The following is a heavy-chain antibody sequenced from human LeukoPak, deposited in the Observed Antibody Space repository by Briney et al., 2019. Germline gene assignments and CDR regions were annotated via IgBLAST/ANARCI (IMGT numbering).Heavy chain of an antibody. CDR3: ARVAPKKNYDFWSGYYRGSRENWFDP. D-gene: IGHD3-3*01. J-gene: IGHJ5*02. CDR1: GGSFSGYY. V-gene: IGHV4-34*01. CDR2: IYHSGST. Sequence: SETLSLTCAVYGGSFSGYYWSWIRQPPGKGLEWIGYIYHSGSTYYNPSLKSRVTISVDRSKNQFSLKLSSVTAADTAVYYCARVAPKKNYDFWSGYYRGSRENWFDPWGQGTLVTVSS.